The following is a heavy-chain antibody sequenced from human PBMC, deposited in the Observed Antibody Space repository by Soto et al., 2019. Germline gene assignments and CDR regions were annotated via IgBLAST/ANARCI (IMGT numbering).Heavy chain of an antibody. CDR3: ARIVGANDFDY. D-gene: IGHD1-26*01. Sequence: PGGSLRLSCAASGFTFSSYAMHWVRQAPGKGLEWVAVISYDGSNKYYADSVKGRFTISRDNSKNTLYLQMNSLRAEDTAVYYCARIVGANDFDYWGQGTLVTVLL. V-gene: IGHV3-30-3*01. CDR2: ISYDGSNK. J-gene: IGHJ4*02. CDR1: GFTFSSYA.